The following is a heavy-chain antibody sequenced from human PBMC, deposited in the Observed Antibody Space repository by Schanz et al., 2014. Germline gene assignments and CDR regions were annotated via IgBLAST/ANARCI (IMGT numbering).Heavy chain of an antibody. CDR1: GFTFSTFA. CDR3: GRAGAGVAGGYFGL. V-gene: IGHV3-64D*06. Sequence: ESGRGVVQPGRSLRLSCSASGFTFSTFAMHWVRQAPGKGLEYISAISNNGDSTYYADSVKGRFTISRDNSKNTLFLQMSSLRVDDMAVYYCGRAGAGVAGGYFGLWGRGTLVTVSS. CDR2: ISNNGDST. D-gene: IGHD1-26*01. J-gene: IGHJ2*01.